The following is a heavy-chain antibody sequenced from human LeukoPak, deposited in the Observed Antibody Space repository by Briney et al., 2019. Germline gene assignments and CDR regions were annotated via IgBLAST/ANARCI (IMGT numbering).Heavy chain of an antibody. CDR2: IWYDGSNK. D-gene: IGHD2-21*01. V-gene: IGHV3-33*01. Sequence: PGRSLRLSCAASGFTFSSYGMHWVRQAPGKGLEWVAVIWYDGSNKYYADSVKGRFTISRDNSKNTLYLQMNSLRAEDTAVYYCARLEHHYGMDVWGQGTTVTVSS. CDR1: GFTFSSYG. CDR3: ARLEHHYGMDV. J-gene: IGHJ6*02.